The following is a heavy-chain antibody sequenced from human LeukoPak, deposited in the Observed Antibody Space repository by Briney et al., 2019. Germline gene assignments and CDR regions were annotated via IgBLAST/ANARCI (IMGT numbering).Heavy chain of an antibody. Sequence: YPSETLSLTCTVSGGSISSYYWSWIRQPPGKGLEWIGEINHSGSTNYNPSLKSRVTISVDTSKNQFSLKLSSVTAADTAVYYCARAVSSYGGKLFLHTHFDYWGQGTLVTVSS. D-gene: IGHD4-23*01. J-gene: IGHJ4*02. CDR2: INHSGST. CDR3: ARAVSSYGGKLFLHTHFDY. V-gene: IGHV4-34*01. CDR1: GGSISSYY.